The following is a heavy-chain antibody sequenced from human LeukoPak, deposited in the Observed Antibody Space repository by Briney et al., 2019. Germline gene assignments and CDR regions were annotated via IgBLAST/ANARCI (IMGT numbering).Heavy chain of an antibody. V-gene: IGHV3-30-3*01. Sequence: PGRSLRLSCAASGFTFSSYAMHWVRQAPGKGLEWVAVISYDGSNKYYADSVKGRFTISRDNSKNTLYLQMNSLRAEDTAVYYCARSMYPNTMTTLHYYDGMDVWGQGTTVTVSS. CDR2: ISYDGSNK. J-gene: IGHJ6*02. CDR3: ARSMYPNTMTTLHYYDGMDV. D-gene: IGHD4-17*01. CDR1: GFTFSSYA.